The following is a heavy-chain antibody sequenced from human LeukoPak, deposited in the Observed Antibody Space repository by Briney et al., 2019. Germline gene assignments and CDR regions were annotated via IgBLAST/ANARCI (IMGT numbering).Heavy chain of an antibody. CDR2: IYTSGST. CDR3: ARGRIWFGDFDY. CDR1: GGSISSYY. D-gene: IGHD3-10*01. J-gene: IGHJ4*02. V-gene: IGHV4-4*09. Sequence: SSETLSLTCTVSGGSISSYYWSWIRQPPGKGLEWIGYIYTSGSTNYNPSLKSRVTISVDTSKNQFSLKLSSVTAADTAVYYCARGRIWFGDFDYWGQGTLVTVSS.